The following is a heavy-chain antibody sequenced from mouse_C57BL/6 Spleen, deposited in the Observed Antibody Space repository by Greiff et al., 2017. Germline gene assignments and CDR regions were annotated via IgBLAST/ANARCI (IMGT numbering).Heavy chain of an antibody. D-gene: IGHD3-1*01. CDR2: ISDGGSYT. V-gene: IGHV5-4*01. CDR1: GFTFSSYA. Sequence: EVKLMESGGGLVKPGGSLKLSCAASGFTFSSYAMSWVRQTPEKRLEWVATISDGGSYTYYPDNVKGRVTISRDNAKNNLYLQMSHLKSEDTAMYYCARDRGRPFDYWGQGTTRTVSS. J-gene: IGHJ2*01. CDR3: ARDRGRPFDY.